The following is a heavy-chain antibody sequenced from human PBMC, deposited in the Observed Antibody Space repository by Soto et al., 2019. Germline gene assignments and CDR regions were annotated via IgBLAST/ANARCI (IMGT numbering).Heavy chain of an antibody. Sequence: RRLSCVASGFTFTNFWMSWVRQAPGKGLEWVANIKGDGSEKRYVDSVKGRFTISRDNAKNSVYLQMNSLRVEDTALYYCGRDEVRNGVGVWGPGTTVTVSS. CDR1: GFTFTNFW. V-gene: IGHV3-7*01. J-gene: IGHJ6*02. CDR3: GRDEVRNGVGV. CDR2: IKGDGSEK.